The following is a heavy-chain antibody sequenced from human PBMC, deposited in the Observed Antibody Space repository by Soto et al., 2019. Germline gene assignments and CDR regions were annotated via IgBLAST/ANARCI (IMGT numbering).Heavy chain of an antibody. J-gene: IGHJ3*02. D-gene: IGHD3-10*01. V-gene: IGHV1-69*13. CDR3: ASIGVRGVILHDAFDI. CDR2: IIPIFGTA. CDR1: GGTFSSYA. Sequence: SVKVSCKASGGTFSSYAISWVRQALGQGLEWMGGIIPIFGTANYAQKFQGRVTITADESTSTAYMELSSLRSEDTAVYYCASIGVRGVILHDAFDIWGQGTMVTVS.